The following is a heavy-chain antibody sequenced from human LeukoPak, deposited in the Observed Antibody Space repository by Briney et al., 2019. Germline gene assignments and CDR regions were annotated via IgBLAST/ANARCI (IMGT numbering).Heavy chain of an antibody. Sequence: GGSLRLSCAASGFTFSSYAMSWARQAPGKGLEWVSYIRSSSSTIYYADSVKGRFTISRDNAKNSLYLQMNSLRAEDTAVYYCARVSPNYYYGMDVWGQGTTVTV. J-gene: IGHJ6*02. V-gene: IGHV3-48*04. CDR1: GFTFSSYA. CDR2: IRSSSSTI. CDR3: ARVSPNYYYGMDV.